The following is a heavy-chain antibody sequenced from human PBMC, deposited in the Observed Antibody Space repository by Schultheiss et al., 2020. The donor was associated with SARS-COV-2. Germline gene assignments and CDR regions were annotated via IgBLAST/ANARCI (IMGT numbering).Heavy chain of an antibody. CDR2: IKQDGSEK. V-gene: IGHV3-7*01. CDR1: GFTFSSYW. Sequence: GGSLRLSCAASGFTFSSYWMSWVRQAPGKGLEWVANIKQDGSEKYYVDSVKGRFTISRDNSKNTLYLQMNSLRAEDTAVYYCAREGGSYGGGEDAFDIWGQGTMVTVSS. CDR3: AREGGSYGGGEDAFDI. J-gene: IGHJ3*02. D-gene: IGHD1-26*01.